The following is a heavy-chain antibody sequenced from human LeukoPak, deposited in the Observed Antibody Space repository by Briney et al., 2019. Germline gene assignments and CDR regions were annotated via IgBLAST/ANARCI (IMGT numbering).Heavy chain of an antibody. CDR1: GGSFSGYY. J-gene: IGHJ4*02. CDR2: INHSGST. CDR3: ARAPRRSITMIVMPRGYYFDY. V-gene: IGHV4-34*01. D-gene: IGHD3-22*01. Sequence: PSETLSLTCAVYGGSFSGYYWNWIRQPPGKGLEWIGEINHSGSTNYNPSLKSRVTTYVDTSKNQFSLKLSSVTAADTAVYYCARAPRRSITMIVMPRGYYFDYWGQGTLVTVSS.